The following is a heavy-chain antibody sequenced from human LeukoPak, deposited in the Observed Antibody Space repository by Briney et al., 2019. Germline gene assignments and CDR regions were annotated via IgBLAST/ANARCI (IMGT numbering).Heavy chain of an antibody. V-gene: IGHV3-23*01. CDR1: GFTFRSYA. CDR3: VKGSDTSRPYYFDY. Sequence: PGGSLRLSCAASGFTFRSYAMSWVRQTPEKGLEWVSAITYNGGDTFHADSVKGRFSISRDNSLNTLYLQMNNLKAEDTAIYYCVKGSDTSRPYYFDYWSQGALVTVSS. CDR2: ITYNGGDT. J-gene: IGHJ4*02.